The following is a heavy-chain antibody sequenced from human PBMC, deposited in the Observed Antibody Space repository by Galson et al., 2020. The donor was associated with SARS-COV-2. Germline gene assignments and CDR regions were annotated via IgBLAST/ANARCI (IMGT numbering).Heavy chain of an antibody. Sequence: SQTLSLTCAISGDSVSSNSAAWNWIRQSPSRGLEWLGRTYYRSQWSTDYAVSVKSRITINPDTSKNQFSLQLNSVTPEDTAVYYCAKKGYGYYYYGMDVCGQGATVTVSS. CDR3: AKKGYGYYYYGMDV. D-gene: IGHD5-12*01. CDR1: GDSVSSNSAA. V-gene: IGHV6-1*01. J-gene: IGHJ6*02. CDR2: TYYRSQWST.